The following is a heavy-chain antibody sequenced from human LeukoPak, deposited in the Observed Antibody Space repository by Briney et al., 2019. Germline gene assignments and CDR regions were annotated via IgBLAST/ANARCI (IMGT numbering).Heavy chain of an antibody. J-gene: IGHJ4*02. D-gene: IGHD5-12*01. CDR1: GYTFTGYY. CDR2: INPNSGGT. Sequence: EASVKVSCKTSGYTFTGYYMHWVRQAPGQGLEWMGWINPNSGGTNYAQKFQGRVTMTRDTSISTAYMELSRLRSDDTAVYYCARVGIVATISIDYWGQGTLVTVSS. V-gene: IGHV1-2*02. CDR3: ARVGIVATISIDY.